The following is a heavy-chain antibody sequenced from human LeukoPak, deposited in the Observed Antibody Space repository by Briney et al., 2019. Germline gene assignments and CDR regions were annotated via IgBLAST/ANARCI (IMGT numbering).Heavy chain of an antibody. CDR3: ARRHTIFGVVTNYYYGMDV. V-gene: IGHV1-69*13. Sequence: SVKVSCKASGYTFTSYDINWVRQATGQGLEWMGGITPIFGTANYAQKFQGRVTITADESTSTAYMELSSLRSEDTAVYYCARRHTIFGVVTNYYYGMDVWGQGTTVTVSS. D-gene: IGHD3-3*01. CDR2: ITPIFGTA. J-gene: IGHJ6*02. CDR1: GYTFTSYD.